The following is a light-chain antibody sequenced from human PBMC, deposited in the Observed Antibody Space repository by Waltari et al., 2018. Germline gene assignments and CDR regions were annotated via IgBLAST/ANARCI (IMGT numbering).Light chain of an antibody. CDR3: QQSYNTPLT. V-gene: IGKV1-39*01. Sequence: DIQMTPSPSSLSASVGARVTITCRASQSISNYLNWYQQKTGKAPNLLINTASSLQSGVPSRFSGSGSGKDFTLTSSCLQREDFATYFCQQSYNTPLTFGGGTKVEIK. CDR2: TAS. CDR1: QSISNY. J-gene: IGKJ4*01.